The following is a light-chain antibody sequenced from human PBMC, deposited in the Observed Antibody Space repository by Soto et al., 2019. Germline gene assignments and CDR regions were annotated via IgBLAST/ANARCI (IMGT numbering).Light chain of an antibody. V-gene: IGKV3-20*01. Sequence: ETVLTQSPGTLSLSPGERATLSCRASQSITNNYLAWYQQKPGQAPRLLIYGASSRVTGIPDRFSGSGSGTDFTLTIRRLEPEDFAVYYCQKYRTSPITFGQGTRLEIK. CDR1: QSITNNY. CDR3: QKYRTSPIT. J-gene: IGKJ5*01. CDR2: GAS.